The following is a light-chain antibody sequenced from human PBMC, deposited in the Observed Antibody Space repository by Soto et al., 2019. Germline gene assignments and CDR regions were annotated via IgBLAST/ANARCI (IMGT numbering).Light chain of an antibody. CDR1: QSVSRN. J-gene: IGKJ1*01. CDR2: GAT. CDR3: QQYNNWPRT. Sequence: EVVLTQSPATLSVSPGDRATLSCRASQSVSRNLAWYQQKPGQAPRLLIHGATTRATGIPARFSGSGSGTEFTLTISSLQSEDFAVYYCQQYNNWPRTFGQGTKVDI. V-gene: IGKV3-15*01.